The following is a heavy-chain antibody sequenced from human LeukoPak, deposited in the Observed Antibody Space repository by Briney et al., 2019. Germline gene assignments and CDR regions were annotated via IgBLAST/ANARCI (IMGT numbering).Heavy chain of an antibody. CDR3: AKDSVVVITPIDY. V-gene: IGHV3-23*01. J-gene: IGHJ4*02. CDR1: GFIFSSYA. D-gene: IGHD3-22*01. CDR2: ISGSGGST. Sequence: PGGSLRLSCAASGFIFSSYAMSWVRQAPGKGLEWVSAISGSGGSTYYADSVKGRFTISRDNSKNTLYLQMNSLRAEDTAVYYCAKDSVVVITPIDYWGQGTLVTVSS.